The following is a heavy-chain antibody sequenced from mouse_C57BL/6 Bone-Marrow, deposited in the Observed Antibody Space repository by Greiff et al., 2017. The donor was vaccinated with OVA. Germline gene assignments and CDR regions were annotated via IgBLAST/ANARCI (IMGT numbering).Heavy chain of an antibody. D-gene: IGHD3-2*02. Sequence: EVKVVESGGGLVQPKGSLKLSCAASGFSFNTYAMNWVRQAPGKGLEWVARIRSKSNNYATYYADSVKDRFTISRDDSESMLYLQMNNLKTEVTAMYYCVRPAAQAFAYWGQGTLVTVSA. V-gene: IGHV10-1*01. CDR2: IRSKSNNYAT. J-gene: IGHJ3*01. CDR1: GFSFNTYA. CDR3: VRPAAQAFAY.